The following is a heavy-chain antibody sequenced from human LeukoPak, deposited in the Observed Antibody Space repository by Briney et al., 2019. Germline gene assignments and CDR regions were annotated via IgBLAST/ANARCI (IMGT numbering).Heavy chain of an antibody. V-gene: IGHV4-34*01. D-gene: IGHD6-19*01. J-gene: IGHJ4*02. Sequence: SSETLSLTCAVYGGSFSGYYWSWIRQPPGKGLEWIGEINHSGSTNYNPSLKSRVTISVDTSKNQFSLKLSSVTAADTAVYYCARDREYSSGWYTHYFDYWGQGTLVTVSS. CDR2: INHSGST. CDR3: ARDREYSSGWYTHYFDY. CDR1: GGSFSGYY.